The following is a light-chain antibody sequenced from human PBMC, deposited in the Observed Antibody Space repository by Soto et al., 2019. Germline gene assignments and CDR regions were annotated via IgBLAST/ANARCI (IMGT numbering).Light chain of an antibody. CDR2: NNN. CDR3: ATCEGSQPAV. V-gene: IGLV1-44*01. CDR1: TSNIASKA. J-gene: IGLJ2*01. Sequence: QSVLTQPPSASGTPGQRVTISCSGSTSNIASKAVSWYQQLPGSAPRVLIFNNNDRPSGVPDRFSGSKSGTSASLAISGLQSDDEADYYCATCEGSQPAVFGGGTKLTVL.